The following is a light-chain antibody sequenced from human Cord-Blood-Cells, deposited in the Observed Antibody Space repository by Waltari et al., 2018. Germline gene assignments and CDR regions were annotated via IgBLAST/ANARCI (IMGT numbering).Light chain of an antibody. CDR1: SSDVGGYNY. J-gene: IGLJ3*02. Sequence: QSALTQPASVSGSPGQSITISCTGTSSDVGGYNYVSWYQQHPGKAPKLMIYVVSNRPSGVCNRCSGSKSGNTASLTISGLQAEDEADYYCSSYTISSTLRVFGGGTKLTVL. CDR2: VVS. CDR3: SSYTISSTLRV. V-gene: IGLV2-14*03.